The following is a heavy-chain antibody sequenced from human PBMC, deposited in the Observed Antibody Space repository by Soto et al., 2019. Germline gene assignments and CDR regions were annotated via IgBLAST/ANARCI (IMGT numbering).Heavy chain of an antibody. D-gene: IGHD3-3*01. V-gene: IGHV4-30-4*01. CDR2: IYYSGST. CDR1: VGSISSGDYY. J-gene: IGHJ6*02. Sequence: TLSLTCTVSVGSISSGDYYWSWIRQPPGKGLEWIGYIYYSGSTYYNPSLKSRVTISVDTSKNQFSLKLSSVTAADTAVYYCARDRGRTYYDFWSGPLYYYYGMDVWGQGTTVTVSS. CDR3: ARDRGRTYYDFWSGPLYYYYGMDV.